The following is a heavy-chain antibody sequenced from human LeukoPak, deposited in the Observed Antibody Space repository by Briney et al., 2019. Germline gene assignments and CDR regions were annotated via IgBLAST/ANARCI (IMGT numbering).Heavy chain of an antibody. Sequence: SGKVSCKASGGTFSSYAISWVRQAPGQGLEWMGGIIPIFGTANYAQKFQGRVTITADESTSTAYMELSSLRSEDTAVYYCASPVEGDIVVVPAASGAFDIWGQGTMVTVSS. CDR3: ASPVEGDIVVVPAASGAFDI. V-gene: IGHV1-69*13. J-gene: IGHJ3*02. D-gene: IGHD2-2*01. CDR1: GGTFSSYA. CDR2: IIPIFGTA.